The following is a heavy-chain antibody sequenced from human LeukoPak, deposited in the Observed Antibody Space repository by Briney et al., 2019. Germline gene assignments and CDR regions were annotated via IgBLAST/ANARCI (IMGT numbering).Heavy chain of an antibody. CDR1: GFAFSSYS. Sequence: GGSLRLSCAASGFAFSSYSMNWVRQAPGKGLEWVSSISSTSSYIYCADSVKGRFTISRDNAKNSLYLQMNSLRAEDTAVYYCARIMGGYYGSGSYHPPPFFDYWGQGTLVTVSS. D-gene: IGHD3-10*01. CDR2: ISSTSSYI. CDR3: ARIMGGYYGSGSYHPPPFFDY. J-gene: IGHJ4*02. V-gene: IGHV3-21*01.